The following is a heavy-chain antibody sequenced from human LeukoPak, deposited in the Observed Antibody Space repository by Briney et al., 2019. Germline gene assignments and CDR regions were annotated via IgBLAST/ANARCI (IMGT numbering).Heavy chain of an antibody. Sequence: PGGSLRLSCAASGFTFSSYWMSWVRQAPGKGLEWVANIKQGGSEEYYVDSVKGRFTISRDNAKNSLYLQMNSLRAEDTAVYYCARVSIAAAGTFCYFDYWGQGTLVTVSS. CDR1: GFTFSSYW. V-gene: IGHV3-7*04. CDR2: IKQGGSEE. J-gene: IGHJ4*02. CDR3: ARVSIAAAGTFCYFDY. D-gene: IGHD6-13*01.